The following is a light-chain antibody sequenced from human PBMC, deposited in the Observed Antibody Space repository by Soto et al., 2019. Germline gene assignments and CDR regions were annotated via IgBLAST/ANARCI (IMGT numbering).Light chain of an antibody. Sequence: QSALTQPPSASGTPGQRFTISCSGSSSNIGSNFVYWYKQFPGTAPKLLIYRNNQRPSGVPDRFSGSKSGTSASLAISGLLSEDEADYYCAAWDDSLGGWVFGGGTKLTVL. CDR1: SSNIGSNF. V-gene: IGLV1-47*01. CDR2: RNN. CDR3: AAWDDSLGGWV. J-gene: IGLJ3*02.